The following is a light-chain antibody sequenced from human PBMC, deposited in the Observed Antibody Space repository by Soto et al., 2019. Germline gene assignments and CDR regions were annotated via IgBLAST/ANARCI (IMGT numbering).Light chain of an antibody. V-gene: IGKV3-15*01. CDR2: GAS. CDR1: QGINSY. CDR3: QQYNNWPLIT. Sequence: EIVMTQSPVTLSLSPGERATLSCRASQGINSYLAWFQQKPGQAPRLLIYGASTRATDIPARFSGSGSGTEFTLTITSLQSEDFAVYYCQQYNNWPLITFGQGTRLEIK. J-gene: IGKJ5*01.